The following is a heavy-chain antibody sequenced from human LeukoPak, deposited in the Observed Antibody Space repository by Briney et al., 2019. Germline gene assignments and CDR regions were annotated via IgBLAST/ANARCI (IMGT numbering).Heavy chain of an antibody. Sequence: ASVKVSCKVSGYTLTELSMHWVRQAPGKGLEWMGGFDPEDGEAIYAQKFQGRVTMTEDTSTDTAYMELSSLRSEDTAVYYCATGGDGYNSGYFDYWGQGTLVTVSS. V-gene: IGHV1-24*01. CDR1: GYTLTELS. J-gene: IGHJ4*02. D-gene: IGHD5-24*01. CDR3: ATGGDGYNSGYFDY. CDR2: FDPEDGEA.